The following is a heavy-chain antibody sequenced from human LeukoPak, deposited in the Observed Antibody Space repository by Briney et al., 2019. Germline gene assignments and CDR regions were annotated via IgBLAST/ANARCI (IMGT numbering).Heavy chain of an antibody. J-gene: IGHJ4*02. Sequence: ASVKVSCKTSGYTFTVYYMHWVRQAPGQGLEWMGWINPNSGGTNYSQKFQGRVTMTRDTSISTAYMELSRLRSDDTAVYYCARVVGGYYDSSFDYWGQGTLVTVSS. D-gene: IGHD3-22*01. CDR2: INPNSGGT. CDR1: GYTFTVYY. V-gene: IGHV1-2*02. CDR3: ARVVGGYYDSSFDY.